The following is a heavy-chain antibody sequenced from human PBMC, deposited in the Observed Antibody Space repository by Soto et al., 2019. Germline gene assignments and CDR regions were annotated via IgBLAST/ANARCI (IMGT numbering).Heavy chain of an antibody. Sequence: EVQLVESGGGLVQPGGSLRLSCVASGFTFSSYWMSWVRQAPGKGLEWVANIKHDGTEKYYVESVEGRFTISRDNAKNSLYLQMNSLRAEDTAVYYCARDDQVFFDNWGQGTLVTVSS. J-gene: IGHJ4*02. CDR2: IKHDGTEK. CDR3: ARDDQVFFDN. V-gene: IGHV3-7*01. CDR1: GFTFSSYW.